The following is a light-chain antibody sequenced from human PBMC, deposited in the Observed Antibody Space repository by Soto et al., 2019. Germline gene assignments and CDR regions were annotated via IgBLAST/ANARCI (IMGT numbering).Light chain of an antibody. CDR3: QQYGSSPRT. V-gene: IGKV3-20*01. J-gene: IGKJ3*01. CDR1: QSVSSSF. Sequence: EIVLTQSPGTLSLSPGERATLSCRASQSVSSSFLAWYQQKPGQAPRLLIYGASSRATGIPDRFSGSGSGTDFTLTISRLEPEDFAVYYYQQYGSSPRTFGPGTTVDI. CDR2: GAS.